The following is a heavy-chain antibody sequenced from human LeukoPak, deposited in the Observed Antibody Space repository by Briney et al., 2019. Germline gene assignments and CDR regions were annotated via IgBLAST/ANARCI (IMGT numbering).Heavy chain of an antibody. J-gene: IGHJ4*02. CDR2: INPNSGDT. V-gene: IGHV1-2*02. CDR3: ARPDGDTGGNYGC. D-gene: IGHD4-23*01. CDR1: GYTFNGYY. Sequence: ASVKVSCKASGYTFNGYYMHWVRQAPGRGPEWMGWINPNSGDTSYAQKFQGRVTMTRDTSISTGYMELSRLRSDDTAVYYCARPDGDTGGNYGCWGQGTLVTVSS.